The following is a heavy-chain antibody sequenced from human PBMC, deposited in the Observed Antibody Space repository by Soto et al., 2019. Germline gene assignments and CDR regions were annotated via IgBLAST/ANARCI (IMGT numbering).Heavy chain of an antibody. CDR1: GYTFTGYY. V-gene: IGHV1-2*02. CDR3: ATAGNYDSSGRDF. J-gene: IGHJ4*02. CDR2: INPNSGGT. Sequence: ASVKVSCKASGYTFTGYYIHWVRQAPGQGLEWMGWINPNSGGTNYARKFQGRVTMTRDTSISTAYMELSRLRSDDTALYYCATAGNYDSSGRDFWGQGTLVTVSS. D-gene: IGHD3-22*01.